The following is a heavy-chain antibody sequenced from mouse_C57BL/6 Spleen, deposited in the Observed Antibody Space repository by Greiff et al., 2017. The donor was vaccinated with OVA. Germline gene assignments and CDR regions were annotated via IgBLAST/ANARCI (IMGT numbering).Heavy chain of an antibody. V-gene: IGHV2-2*01. Sequence: VQLVESGPGLVQPSQSLSITCTVSGFSLTSYGVHWVRQSPGKGLEWLGVIWSGGSTDYNAAFISRLSISKDNSKSQVFFKMNSLQADDTAIYYCARKGNWDWYFDVWGTGTTVTVSS. CDR3: ARKGNWDWYFDV. CDR2: IWSGGST. J-gene: IGHJ1*03. D-gene: IGHD4-1*01. CDR1: GFSLTSYG.